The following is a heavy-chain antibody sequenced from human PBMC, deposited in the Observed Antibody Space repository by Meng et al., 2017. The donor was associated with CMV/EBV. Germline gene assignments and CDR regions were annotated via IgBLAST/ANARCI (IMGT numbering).Heavy chain of an antibody. CDR1: GYTFTSYD. J-gene: IGHJ6*02. CDR2: MNPNSGNT. CDR3: ARGKRYYDFWSGYYNDYGMDV. V-gene: IGHV1-8*01. D-gene: IGHD3-3*01. Sequence: ASVNSCKASGYTFTSYDINWVRQATGQGLEWMGWMNPNSGNTGYAQKFQGRVTITRNTSISTAYMELSSLRSEDTAVYYCARGKRYYDFWSGYYNDYGMDVWGQGTTVTVSS.